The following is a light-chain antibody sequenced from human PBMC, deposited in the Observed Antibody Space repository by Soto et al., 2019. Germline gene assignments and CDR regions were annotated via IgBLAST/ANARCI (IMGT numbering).Light chain of an antibody. CDR3: QQYNSYGT. CDR1: RSINRW. Sequence: DIQMTQSPSALSASVGDRVTITCRASRSINRWLAWYQQKPGKAPKLIISDASNLENGVPSRFSGSGSGTEFTLTISSLQSDDFATYYCQQYNSYGTFGQGTKVDIK. CDR2: DAS. V-gene: IGKV1-5*01. J-gene: IGKJ1*01.